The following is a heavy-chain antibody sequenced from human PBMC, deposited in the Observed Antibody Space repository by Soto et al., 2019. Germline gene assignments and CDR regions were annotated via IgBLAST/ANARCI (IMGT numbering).Heavy chain of an antibody. D-gene: IGHD5-18*01. CDR1: GGSISSGDYY. J-gene: IGHJ6*02. CDR3: ARALIQLWPHYYYGMDV. CDR2: IYYSGTT. V-gene: IGHV4-30-4*01. Sequence: SETLSLTCTVSGGSISSGDYYWSWIRQPPGKGLEWIGYIYYSGTTYYNPSLKSRVTISVDTSKNQFSLKVSSVTAADTAVYYCARALIQLWPHYYYGMDVWGQGTTVTSP.